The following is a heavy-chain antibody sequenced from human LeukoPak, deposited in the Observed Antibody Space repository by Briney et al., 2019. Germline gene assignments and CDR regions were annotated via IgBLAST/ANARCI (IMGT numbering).Heavy chain of an antibody. CDR3: ARSYHYVSGSYSYYFDY. CDR2: IYNTGST. Sequence: SETLSLTCTVSGGSISSFFWSWIRQPPGKGLEWIGYIYNTGSTDYKPSLKSRVTISIDTSKKQFSLRLSSVTAADTAVYYCARSYHYVSGSYSYYFDYWGQGTLVTVSS. V-gene: IGHV4-59*08. CDR1: GGSISSFF. J-gene: IGHJ4*02. D-gene: IGHD3-10*01.